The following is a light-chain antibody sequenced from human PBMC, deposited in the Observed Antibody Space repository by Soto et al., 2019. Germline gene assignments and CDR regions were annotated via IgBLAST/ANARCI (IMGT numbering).Light chain of an antibody. Sequence: DIQMTQSPSSLSASVGDRVTITCRASQSISSYLNWYQQKPGKAPKLLIYAASSLQSGVPSRFSGSGSGTDFTLTISSLQPEDFATYYCQQSYSTPPRLTFGGGTKVDTK. CDR1: QSISSY. J-gene: IGKJ4*01. V-gene: IGKV1-39*01. CDR3: QQSYSTPPRLT. CDR2: AAS.